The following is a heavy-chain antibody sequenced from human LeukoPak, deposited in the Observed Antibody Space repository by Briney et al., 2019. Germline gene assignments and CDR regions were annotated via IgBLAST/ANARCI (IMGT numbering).Heavy chain of an antibody. CDR1: GYSISSGYY. Sequence: SETLSLTCTVSGYSISSGYYWGWIRQPPGKGLEWIGSIYHSGSTYYNPSLKSRVTISVDTSKNQFSLKLSSVTAADTAVYYCARAEGDYYDSSGYYRFDYWGQGTLVTVSS. D-gene: IGHD3-22*01. CDR2: IYHSGST. V-gene: IGHV4-38-2*02. CDR3: ARAEGDYYDSSGYYRFDY. J-gene: IGHJ4*02.